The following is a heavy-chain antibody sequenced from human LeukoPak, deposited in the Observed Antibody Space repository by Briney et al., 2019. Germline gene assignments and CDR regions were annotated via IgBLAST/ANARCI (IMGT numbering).Heavy chain of an antibody. V-gene: IGHV3-21*01. J-gene: IGHJ4*02. Sequence: GGSLRLSCAASGFTFSSYSMNWVRQAPGKGLEWVSSISSSSSYIYYADSVKGRFTISRDNAKNSLYLQMNSLRAEDTAVYYCARVNPPESYYDSSGPEDYWGQGTLVTVSS. CDR1: GFTFSSYS. D-gene: IGHD3-22*01. CDR3: ARVNPPESYYDSSGPEDY. CDR2: ISSSSSYI.